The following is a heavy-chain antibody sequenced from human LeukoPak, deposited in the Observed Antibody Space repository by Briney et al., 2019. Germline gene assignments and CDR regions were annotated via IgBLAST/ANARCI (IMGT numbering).Heavy chain of an antibody. Sequence: ASVKVSCKASGYTFTCYYMHWVRQAPGQGPGWMGWINPNSGGTNYAQKFQGRGTMTRDTSLSTVYMELSRLRSDDTAVYYCATQATSGWHFSWGQGTLVTVSS. CDR1: GYTFTCYY. CDR2: INPNSGGT. CDR3: ATQATSGWHFS. J-gene: IGHJ5*02. D-gene: IGHD6-19*01. V-gene: IGHV1-2*02.